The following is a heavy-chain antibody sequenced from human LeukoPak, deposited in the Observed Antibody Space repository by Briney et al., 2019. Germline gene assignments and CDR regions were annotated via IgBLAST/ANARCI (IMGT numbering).Heavy chain of an antibody. J-gene: IGHJ3*02. V-gene: IGHV4-61*08. CDR3: ARSSKDAFDI. CDR1: GGSISSGGYY. Sequence: SETLSLTCTVSGGSISSGGYYWSWTRQPPGKGLEWIGYIYYSGSTNYNPSLKSRVTISVDTSKNQFSLKLSSVTAADTAVYYCARSSKDAFDIWGQGTMVTVSS. CDR2: IYYSGST.